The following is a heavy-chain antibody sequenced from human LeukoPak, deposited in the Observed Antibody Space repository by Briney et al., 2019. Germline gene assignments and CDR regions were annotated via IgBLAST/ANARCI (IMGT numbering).Heavy chain of an antibody. J-gene: IGHJ4*02. CDR2: ISGGGGST. CDR1: GFTFSNYA. Sequence: GGPLRLSCAASGFTFSNYAMSWVRQAPGKGLEWVSDISGGGGSTRYADSVKGRFTISKDNSKNTLYLQMNSLRAEDTAVYYCAKRYWETGGWFDYWGQGALVSVSS. D-gene: IGHD6-19*01. V-gene: IGHV3-23*01. CDR3: AKRYWETGGWFDY.